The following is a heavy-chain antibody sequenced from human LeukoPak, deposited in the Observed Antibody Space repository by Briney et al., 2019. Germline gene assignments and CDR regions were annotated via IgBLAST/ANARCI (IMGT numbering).Heavy chain of an antibody. J-gene: IGHJ5*02. CDR2: ISTSGST. Sequence: SETLSLTCTVSGDSISSYYWSWIRQPAGKGLEWIGRISTSGSTNYNPSLKSRVTISVDKSKNQFSLKLSSVTAADTAVYYCATWSLWFGELSSAFDPWGQGTLVTVSS. V-gene: IGHV4-4*07. CDR3: ATWSLWFGELSSAFDP. CDR1: GDSISSYY. D-gene: IGHD3-10*01.